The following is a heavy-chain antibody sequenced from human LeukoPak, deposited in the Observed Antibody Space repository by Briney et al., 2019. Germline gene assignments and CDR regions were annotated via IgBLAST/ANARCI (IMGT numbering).Heavy chain of an antibody. Sequence: SENLSLTCTVSGGSISSGGYYWSWIRQPPGKGLEWIGYIYHSGSTYYNPSLKSRVTISVDTSKNQFSLKLSSVTAADTAVYYCARLSIAALERGESDYWGQGTLVTVSS. V-gene: IGHV4-30-2*01. D-gene: IGHD6-6*01. J-gene: IGHJ4*02. CDR2: IYHSGST. CDR3: ARLSIAALERGESDY. CDR1: GGSISSGGYY.